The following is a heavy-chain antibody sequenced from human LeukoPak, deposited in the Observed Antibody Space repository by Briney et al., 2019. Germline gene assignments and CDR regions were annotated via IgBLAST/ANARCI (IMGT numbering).Heavy chain of an antibody. CDR2: INWNGGTT. Sequence: GGSLRLSCAASGFTFDDYGMSWVRQAPGKGLEWVSGINWNGGTTGYADSVKGRFTISRDISKNTLYLQMDTLRAEDTAVYYCARVGKNGWDSDHWGQGTLVTVSS. J-gene: IGHJ4*02. D-gene: IGHD6-19*01. V-gene: IGHV3-20*04. CDR1: GFTFDDYG. CDR3: ARVGKNGWDSDH.